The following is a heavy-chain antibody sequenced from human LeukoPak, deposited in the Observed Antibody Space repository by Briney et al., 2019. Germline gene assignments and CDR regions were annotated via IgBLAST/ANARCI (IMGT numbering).Heavy chain of an antibody. CDR1: GYTFTGYY. Sequence: ASVKVSCKASGYTFTGYYMHWVRQAPGQGLEWMGWINPNSGGTNYAQKLQGRVTMTTDTSTSTAYMELRSLRSDDTAVYYCARDLLRFLEWLTARYYYGMDVWGQGTTVTVSS. D-gene: IGHD3-3*01. J-gene: IGHJ6*02. V-gene: IGHV1-2*02. CDR2: INPNSGGT. CDR3: ARDLLRFLEWLTARYYYGMDV.